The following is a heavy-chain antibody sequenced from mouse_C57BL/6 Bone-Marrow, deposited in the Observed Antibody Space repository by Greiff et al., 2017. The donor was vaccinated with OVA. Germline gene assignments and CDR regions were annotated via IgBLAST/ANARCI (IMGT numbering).Heavy chain of an antibody. Sequence: VQLQQSGAELVKPGASVKMSCKASGYTFTTYPIEWVKQNHGKSLEWIGNFHPYNDDTKYNEKFKGKATLTVDKSSSTVYLELSRLTSDDSAAATCAGGNEYYCSSPYFAYWGQGTLLTVSS. CDR2: FHPYNDDT. CDR3: AGGNEYYCSSPYFAY. CDR1: GYTFTTYP. D-gene: IGHD1-1*01. V-gene: IGHV1-47*01. J-gene: IGHJ3*01.